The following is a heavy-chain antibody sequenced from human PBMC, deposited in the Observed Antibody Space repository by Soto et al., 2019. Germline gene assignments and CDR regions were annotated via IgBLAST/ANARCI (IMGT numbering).Heavy chain of an antibody. CDR1: GFTFSSYA. J-gene: IGHJ4*02. Sequence: QVQLVESGGGVVQPGRSLRLSCAASGFTFSSYAMHWVRQAPGKGLEWVAVISYDGSNKYYADSVKGRFTISRDNSKNTLYLQMNSLRAEDTAVYYCARGLLSSEHYYDSSGYVSDLDYWGQGTLVTVSS. CDR2: ISYDGSNK. D-gene: IGHD3-22*01. V-gene: IGHV3-30-3*01. CDR3: ARGLLSSEHYYDSSGYVSDLDY.